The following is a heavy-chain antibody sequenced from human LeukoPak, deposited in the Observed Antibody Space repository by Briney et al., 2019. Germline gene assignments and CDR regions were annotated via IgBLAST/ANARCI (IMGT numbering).Heavy chain of an antibody. V-gene: IGHV4-4*07. CDR2: IYTSGST. Sequence: SETLSLTCTVSGGSISSYYWSWIRQPAGKGLEWIGHIYTSGSTNYNPSLKSRVTMSVDTSKNQFSLKLSSVTAADTAVYYCARGARGSYYDAFDIWGQGTMVTVSS. J-gene: IGHJ3*02. CDR3: ARGARGSYYDAFDI. CDR1: GGSISSYY. D-gene: IGHD1-26*01.